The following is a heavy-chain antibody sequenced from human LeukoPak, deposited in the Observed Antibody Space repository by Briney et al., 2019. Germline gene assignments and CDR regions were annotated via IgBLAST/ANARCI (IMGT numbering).Heavy chain of an antibody. Sequence: PGGSLRLSCAASGFTFTSYSMNWVRQAPGKGLEWVSYISSSSSTIHYADSVKGRFTISRDNAKNSLYLQMNFLRDEDTAVYFCATGELGGASWGQGTLITVSS. V-gene: IGHV3-48*02. CDR1: GFTFTSYS. CDR3: ATGELGGAS. CDR2: ISSSSSTI. J-gene: IGHJ5*02. D-gene: IGHD3-16*01.